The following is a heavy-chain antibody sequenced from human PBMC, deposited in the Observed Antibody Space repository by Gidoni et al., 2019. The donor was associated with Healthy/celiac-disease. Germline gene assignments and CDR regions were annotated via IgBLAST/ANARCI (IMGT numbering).Heavy chain of an antibody. J-gene: IGHJ2*01. CDR1: GISPNTSGVG. CDR3: ARYGGNSGYFDL. CDR2: IYWNDDK. D-gene: IGHD4-17*01. Sequence: QNTLKEAGPTPGKPPQTPTLNRTFSGISPNTSGVGVGLIRQPPGKALEWLALIYWNDDKRYSPSLKSRLTVTKDTSKNQVVLTMTNMGPVDTATYFCARYGGNSGYFDLWGRGTPVTVSS. V-gene: IGHV2-5*01.